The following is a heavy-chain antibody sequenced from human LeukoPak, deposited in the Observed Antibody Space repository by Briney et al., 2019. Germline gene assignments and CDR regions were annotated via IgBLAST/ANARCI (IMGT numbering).Heavy chain of an antibody. CDR1: GYSFTSYW. CDR3: ARFGKGGLSGHLDY. Sequence: GESLKVSCKGSGYSFTSYWIGWVRQMPGKGLEWMGIIYPGDSDTRYSPSFQGQVTISADKSVSTAYLQWRSLQASDTAMYYCARFGKGGLSGHLDYWGQGTLVSVSS. V-gene: IGHV5-51*01. J-gene: IGHJ4*02. CDR2: IYPGDSDT. D-gene: IGHD2-15*01.